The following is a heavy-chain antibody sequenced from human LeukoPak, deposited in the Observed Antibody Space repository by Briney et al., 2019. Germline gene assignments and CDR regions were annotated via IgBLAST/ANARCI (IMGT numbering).Heavy chain of an antibody. CDR2: ISSSGSTI. CDR1: GFTLSSYE. J-gene: IGHJ4*02. Sequence: PGGSLRLSCAASGFTLSSYEMNWVRQAPGKGLEWVSYISSSGSTIYYADSVKGRFTISRDNAKNSLYLQMNSLRAEDTAVYYCARGWVPAAMGYWGQGTLVTVSS. V-gene: IGHV3-48*03. CDR3: ARGWVPAAMGY. D-gene: IGHD2-2*01.